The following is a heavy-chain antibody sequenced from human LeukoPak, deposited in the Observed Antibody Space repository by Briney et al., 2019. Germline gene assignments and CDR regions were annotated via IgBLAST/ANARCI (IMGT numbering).Heavy chain of an antibody. CDR3: AGDPNGGYCSGGSCPPGY. CDR2: ISSSSSYI. J-gene: IGHJ4*02. Sequence: GGSLRLSCAASGFTFSSYSMNWVRQAPGKGLEWVSSISSSSSYIYYADSVKGRFTISRDNAKNSLYLQMNSLRAEDTAVYYCAGDPNGGYCSGGSCPPGYWGQGTLVTVSS. CDR1: GFTFSSYS. D-gene: IGHD2-15*01. V-gene: IGHV3-21*04.